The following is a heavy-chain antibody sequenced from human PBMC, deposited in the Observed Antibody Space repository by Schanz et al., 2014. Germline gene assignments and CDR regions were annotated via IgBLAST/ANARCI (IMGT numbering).Heavy chain of an antibody. CDR1: GFTFSSYG. CDR2: MSYDGSIK. Sequence: QVQLVESGGGVVQPGRSLRLSCAASGFTFSSYGMHWVRQAPGKGLEWVAAMSYDGSIKYYGDSVKGRFTIPRDNSKNTLYLHMNTLRSEDTAVYYCAKDSTHIDSVLVPTAIDYWGQGTLVTVSS. D-gene: IGHD2-2*01. CDR3: AKDSTHIDSVLVPTAIDY. J-gene: IGHJ4*02. V-gene: IGHV3-30*18.